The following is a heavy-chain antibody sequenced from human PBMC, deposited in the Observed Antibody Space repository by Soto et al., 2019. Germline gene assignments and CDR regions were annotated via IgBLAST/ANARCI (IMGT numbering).Heavy chain of an antibody. D-gene: IGHD4-17*01. J-gene: IGHJ6*02. V-gene: IGHV5-51*01. CDR2: MYTGDSDT. CDR1: AESVTSSR. Sequence: GQTLQNRCNGTAESVTSSRIGWLRRIPGKGHECMGIMYTGDSDTRYSPSFQGQVTISADKSIRTAYLQWSSLKASDTAMYYCARHVGYGDYSYYYYGMDVRGQGTMVTVSS. CDR3: ARHVGYGDYSYYYYGMDV.